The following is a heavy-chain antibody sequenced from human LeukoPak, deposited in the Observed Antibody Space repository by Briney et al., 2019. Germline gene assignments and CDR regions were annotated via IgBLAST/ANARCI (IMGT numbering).Heavy chain of an antibody. CDR2: ISSDGNDK. Sequence: PGGSLRLPCAASGVTFRSYGMPWVRQAPGKGLEWVALISSDGNDKLYGDSVRGRFTISRDDSKSTLYLQMNSLRAEDTAVYYCTTKVIRGNSGDDYDDWGQGTLVTVSS. D-gene: IGHD5-12*01. J-gene: IGHJ4*02. CDR3: TTKVIRGNSGDDYDD. CDR1: GVTFRSYG. V-gene: IGHV3-30*03.